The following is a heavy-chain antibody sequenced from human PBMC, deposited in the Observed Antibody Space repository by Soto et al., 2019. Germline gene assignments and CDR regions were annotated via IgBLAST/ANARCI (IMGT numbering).Heavy chain of an antibody. CDR3: ARPSSYCGGDCYSPPDAFDI. CDR2: IYPGDSDT. D-gene: IGHD2-21*02. J-gene: IGHJ3*02. CDR1: GYSFTIYC. Sequence: GESLKISCNGSGYSFTIYCIGWVLQMPGKGLDWMGIIYPGDSDTRYSPSFQGQVTISADKSISTAYLQWGSLKASDTAMYYCARPSSYCGGDCYSPPDAFDIWGQGTMVTVSS. V-gene: IGHV5-51*01.